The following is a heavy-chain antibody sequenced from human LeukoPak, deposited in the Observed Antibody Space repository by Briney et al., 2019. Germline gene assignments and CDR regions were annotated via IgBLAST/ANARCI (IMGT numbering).Heavy chain of an antibody. V-gene: IGHV3-33*08. CDR1: GFTFSSHA. CDR2: IWYDGSNK. D-gene: IGHD2-2*01. J-gene: IGHJ6*02. CDR3: AREIVVVPAAHVYYYYGMDV. Sequence: GGSLRLSCAASGFTFSSHAMSWVRQAPGKGLEWVAVIWYDGSNKYYADSVKGRFTISRDNSKNTLYLQMNSLRAEDTAVYYCAREIVVVPAAHVYYYYGMDVWGQGTTVTVSS.